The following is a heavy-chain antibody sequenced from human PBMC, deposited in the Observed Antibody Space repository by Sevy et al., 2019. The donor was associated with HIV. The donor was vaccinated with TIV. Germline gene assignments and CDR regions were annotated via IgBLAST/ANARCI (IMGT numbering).Heavy chain of an antibody. Sequence: GGSLRLSCAASGFTFSSYAMSWVRQAPGKGLEWVSSISGSGSGTYYAYSVKGRFTVSRDTSENTLYLQMNSLRAEDTATYYCAKDRNIGKTGWFDPWGQGTLVTVSS. CDR2: ISGSGSGT. J-gene: IGHJ5*02. D-gene: IGHD5-12*01. V-gene: IGHV3-23*01. CDR1: GFTFSSYA. CDR3: AKDRNIGKTGWFDP.